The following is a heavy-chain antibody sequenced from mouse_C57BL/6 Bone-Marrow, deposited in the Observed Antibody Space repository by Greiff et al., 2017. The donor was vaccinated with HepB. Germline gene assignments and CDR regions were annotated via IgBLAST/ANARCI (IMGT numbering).Heavy chain of an antibody. CDR2: ISSGSSTI. Sequence: EVQLVESGGGLVKPGGSLKLSCAASGFTFSDYGMHWVRQAPEKGLEWVAYISSGSSTIYYADTVKGRFTISRDNAKNTLFLQMTSLRSEDTAMYYCARGDYSNWENYFDYWGQGTTLTVSS. CDR1: GFTFSDYG. CDR3: ARGDYSNWENYFDY. V-gene: IGHV5-17*01. D-gene: IGHD2-5*01. J-gene: IGHJ2*01.